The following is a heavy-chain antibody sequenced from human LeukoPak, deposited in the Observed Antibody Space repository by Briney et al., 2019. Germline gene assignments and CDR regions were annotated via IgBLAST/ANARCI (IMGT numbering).Heavy chain of an antibody. CDR3: ARVLEGRGYSYGYWFDP. V-gene: IGHV1-69*01. CDR2: IIPIFGTA. CDR1: GGTFSSYA. J-gene: IGHJ5*02. Sequence: ASVKVSCKASGGTFSSYAISWVRQAPGQGLEWMGGIIPIFGTANYAQKFQGRVTITADESTSTAYMELSSLRSEDTAVYYCARVLEGRGYSYGYWFDPWGQGTLVTVSS. D-gene: IGHD5-18*01.